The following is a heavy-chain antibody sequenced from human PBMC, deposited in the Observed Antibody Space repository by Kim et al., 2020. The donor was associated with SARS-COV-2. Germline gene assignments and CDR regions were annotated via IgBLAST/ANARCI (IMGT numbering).Heavy chain of an antibody. CDR3: ARDGYDSSGYYNY. V-gene: IGHV3-30*04. CDR2: ISYDGSNK. J-gene: IGHJ4*02. D-gene: IGHD3-22*01. CDR1: GFTFSSYA. Sequence: GGSLRLSCAASGFTFSSYAMHWVRQAPGKGLEWVAVISYDGSNKYYADSVKGRFTISRDNSKNTLYLQMNSLRAEDTAVYYCARDGYDSSGYYNYWGQGT.